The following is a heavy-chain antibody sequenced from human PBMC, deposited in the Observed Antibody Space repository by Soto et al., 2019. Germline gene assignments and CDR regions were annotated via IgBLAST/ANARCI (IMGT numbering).Heavy chain of an antibody. CDR2: ISWNSGYI. CDR3: SKAIMWNLPAGYLDN. CDR1: GFTFDDHA. V-gene: IGHV3-9*01. D-gene: IGHD1-1*01. J-gene: IGHJ4*02. Sequence: EVQLVESGGGLVQPGRSLRLYCIASGFTFDDHAMHWVRQAPGKGLGWVSGISWNSGYIGYADSVKGRFTISRDNAKNYMQLQMNSLRAEDTAFYYCSKAIMWNLPAGYLDNWGQGTLVTVSS.